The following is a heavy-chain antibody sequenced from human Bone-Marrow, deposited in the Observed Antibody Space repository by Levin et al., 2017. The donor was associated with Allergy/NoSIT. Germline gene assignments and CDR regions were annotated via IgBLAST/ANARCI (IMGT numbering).Heavy chain of an antibody. D-gene: IGHD3-22*01. CDR1: GFTVSSNY. J-gene: IGHJ4*02. CDR3: ARDFVYYDSSGYPSQNYFDY. Sequence: RGESLKISCAASGFTVSSNYMSWVRQAPGKGLEWVSVIYSGGSTYYADSVKGRFTISRDNSKNTLYLQMNSLRAEDTAVYYCARDFVYYDSSGYPSQNYFDYWGQGTLVTVSS. CDR2: IYSGGST. V-gene: IGHV3-66*01.